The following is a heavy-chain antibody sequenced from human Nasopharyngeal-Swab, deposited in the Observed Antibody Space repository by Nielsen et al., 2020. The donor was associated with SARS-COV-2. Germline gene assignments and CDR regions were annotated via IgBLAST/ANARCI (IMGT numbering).Heavy chain of an antibody. Sequence: GGSLRLSCAASGFTFSSYWMSWVRQAPGKGLEWVVNIKQDGSEKYYVDSVKGRFTISRDNAKNSLYLQMNSLRAEDTAVYYCARDESYYYYYGMDVWGQGTTVTVSS. V-gene: IGHV3-7*01. CDR1: GFTFSSYW. J-gene: IGHJ6*02. CDR2: IKQDGSEK. CDR3: ARDESYYYYYGMDV.